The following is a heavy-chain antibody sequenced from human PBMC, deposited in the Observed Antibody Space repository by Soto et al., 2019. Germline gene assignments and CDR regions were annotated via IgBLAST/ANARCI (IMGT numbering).Heavy chain of an antibody. CDR1: GGSISSGDYY. Sequence: PSETLSLTCTVSGGSISSGDYYWSWIRQPPGKGLEWIGYIYYSGSTYYNPSLKSRVTISVDTSKNQFSLKLSSVTAADTAVYYCASSLRGTELWLRHFDYWGQGTLVTVSS. J-gene: IGHJ4*02. V-gene: IGHV4-30-4*01. CDR2: IYYSGST. D-gene: IGHD6-19*01. CDR3: ASSLRGTELWLRHFDY.